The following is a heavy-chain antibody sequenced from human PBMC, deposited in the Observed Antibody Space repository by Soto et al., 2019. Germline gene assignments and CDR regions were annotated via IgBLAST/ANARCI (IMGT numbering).Heavy chain of an antibody. CDR2: IFHSEST. CDR3: ARLLRHNYYGMDV. J-gene: IGHJ6*02. CDR1: GGSLSSSNW. V-gene: IGHV4-4*02. Sequence: PSETLSLTCVVSGGSLSSSNWWSWVRQAPGKGLEWIGEIFHSESTNYNPSLKSRVTISLDKSKNQFSLKLRSVTAADTAVYYCARLLRHNYYGMDVWGQGTTVTAP. D-gene: IGHD2-15*01.